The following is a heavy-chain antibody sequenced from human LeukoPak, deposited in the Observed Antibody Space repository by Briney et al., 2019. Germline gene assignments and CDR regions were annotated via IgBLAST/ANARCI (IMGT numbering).Heavy chain of an antibody. V-gene: IGHV4-38-2*01. CDR1: GYSISSGYY. J-gene: IGHJ5*02. Sequence: SETLSLTCAVSGYSISSGYYWGWIRQPPGKGVEWIGSIYHSGSTYYNPSLKSRVTISVDTSKNQFSLKLSSVTAADTAVYYCALVRYFDWLSRTTFDPWGQGTLVTVSS. CDR2: IYHSGST. CDR3: ALVRYFDWLSRTTFDP. D-gene: IGHD3-9*01.